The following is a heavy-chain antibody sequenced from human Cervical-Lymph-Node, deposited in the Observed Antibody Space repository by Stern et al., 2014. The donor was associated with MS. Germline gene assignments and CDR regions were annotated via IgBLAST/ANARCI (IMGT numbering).Heavy chain of an antibody. Sequence: VQLVESGPGLVKPSGTLSLTCAVSGDSISNSDWWSWVRQTPGMGLEWIGEISHRGTTNFSPSLKSRVTMLVEKSKTQFSLELKSVTAADTAVYYCARVDSGYNWFDYWGQGTLVTVSS. CDR1: GDSISNSDW. J-gene: IGHJ4*02. CDR3: ARVDSGYNWFDY. CDR2: ISHRGTT. V-gene: IGHV4-4*02. D-gene: IGHD5-12*01.